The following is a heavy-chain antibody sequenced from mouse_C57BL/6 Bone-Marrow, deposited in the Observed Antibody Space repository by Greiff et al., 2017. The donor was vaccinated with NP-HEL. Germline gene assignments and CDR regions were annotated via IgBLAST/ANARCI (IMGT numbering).Heavy chain of an antibody. CDR2: INPSSGYT. Sequence: VQLQQSGAELARPGASVKMSCKASGYTFTSYTMHWVKQRPGQGLEWIGYINPSSGYTKYNQKFKDKATLTADKSSSTAYMQLSSLTSEDSAVYYCARFIYYDYAWFAYWGKGTLVTVSA. CDR3: ARFIYYDYAWFAY. J-gene: IGHJ3*01. D-gene: IGHD2-4*01. V-gene: IGHV1-4*01. CDR1: GYTFTSYT.